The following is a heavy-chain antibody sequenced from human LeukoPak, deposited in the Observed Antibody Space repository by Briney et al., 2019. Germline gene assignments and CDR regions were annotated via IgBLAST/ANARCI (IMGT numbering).Heavy chain of an antibody. V-gene: IGHV5-51*01. CDR3: ARFRGELMDGFDF. J-gene: IGHJ4*02. CDR1: GHSFPTDW. D-gene: IGHD1-7*01. Sequence: PGLPLTIPCKGPGHSFPTDWIAGVRHMPGKGLEWMGVIYAGDADTRYSPSFQGQVPISADKSLNTAYLQWTNLKASDTAMYYCARFRGELMDGFDFWGQGTLVTVSS. CDR2: IYAGDADT.